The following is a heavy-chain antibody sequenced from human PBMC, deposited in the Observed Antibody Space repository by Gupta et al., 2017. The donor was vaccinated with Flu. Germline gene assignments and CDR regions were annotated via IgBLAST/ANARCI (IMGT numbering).Heavy chain of an antibody. D-gene: IGHD1-1*01. CDR2: INPDGTIT. J-gene: IGHJ4*02. CDR1: GFIFSGYW. V-gene: IGHV3-74*01. CDR3: ARDRRTARRHED. Sequence: EVHLVESGGGLVQPGGSLRLSCAASGFIFSGYWMHWVRQGPGKGLVWVSRINPDGTITDYADSVRGRFAISRDNAKNTLYLQINSLTAEDKAVYYCARDRRTARRHEDWGQGTLVTVSS.